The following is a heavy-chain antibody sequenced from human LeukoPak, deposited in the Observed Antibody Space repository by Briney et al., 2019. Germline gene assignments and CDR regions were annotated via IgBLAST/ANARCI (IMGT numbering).Heavy chain of an antibody. V-gene: IGHV1-2*02. J-gene: IGHJ4*02. Sequence: ASVKVSCKASGYTFTGYYMHWVRQAPGQGLEWMGWINPNNGDTNFAQKFQGRVAMTRNTSMNTVYMELSSLRSDDTAVYYCARRGYEFSDLDNWGQGTLVTVSS. D-gene: IGHD3/OR15-3a*01. CDR1: GYTFTGYY. CDR2: INPNNGDT. CDR3: ARRGYEFSDLDN.